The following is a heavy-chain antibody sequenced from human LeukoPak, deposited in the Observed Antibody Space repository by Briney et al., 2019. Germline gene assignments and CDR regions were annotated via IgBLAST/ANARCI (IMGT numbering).Heavy chain of an antibody. J-gene: IGHJ6*02. D-gene: IGHD6-13*01. CDR2: ISGSGGST. CDR3: AKPQTAAAGNYYYYGMDV. Sequence: GGSLRLSCAASGFTFDDYGMSWVRQAPGKGLEWVSAISGSGGSTYYADSVKGRFTISRDNSKNTLYLQMNSLRAEDTAVYYCAKPQTAAAGNYYYYGMDVWGQGTTVTVSS. V-gene: IGHV3-23*01. CDR1: GFTFDDYG.